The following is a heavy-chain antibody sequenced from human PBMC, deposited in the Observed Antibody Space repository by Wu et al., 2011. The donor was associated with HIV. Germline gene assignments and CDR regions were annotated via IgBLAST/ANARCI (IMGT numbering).Heavy chain of an antibody. J-gene: IGHJ4*02. CDR1: GYTFTSYD. CDR3: ARREGGDHFDY. V-gene: IGHV1-18*01. CDR2: ISAYNGNT. Sequence: QVQLVQSGAEVKKPGASVKVSCKASGYTFTSYDISWVRQAPGQGLEWMGWISAYNGNTNYVQKLQGRVTITADESTSTAYMELSRLRSDDTAVYYCARREGGDHFDYWGQGTLVTVSS. D-gene: IGHD4-17*01.